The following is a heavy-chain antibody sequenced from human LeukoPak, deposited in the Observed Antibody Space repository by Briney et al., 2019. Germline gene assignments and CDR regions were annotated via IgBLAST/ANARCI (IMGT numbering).Heavy chain of an antibody. CDR3: ARHPSISYFDY. CDR2: INHSGST. D-gene: IGHD5-12*01. J-gene: IGHJ4*02. V-gene: IGHV4-34*01. CDR1: GGSFSGYY. Sequence: SETLSLTCAVYGGSFSGYYWSWIRQPPGKGLEWIGEINHSGSTNYNPSLKSRVTISVDTSKNQFSLKLSSVTAADTAVYYCARHPSISYFDYWGQGTLVTVSS.